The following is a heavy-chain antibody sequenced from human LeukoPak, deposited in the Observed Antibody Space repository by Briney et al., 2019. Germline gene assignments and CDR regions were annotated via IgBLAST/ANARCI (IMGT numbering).Heavy chain of an antibody. D-gene: IGHD3-22*01. CDR1: GGTFSSYA. Sequence: SVKVPCKASGGTFSSYAISWVRQAPGQGLEWMGRIIPILGIANYAQKFQGRVTITADKSTSTAYMELSSLRSEDTAVYYCARDRRDYYDSSAKWGQGTLVTVSS. J-gene: IGHJ4*02. V-gene: IGHV1-69*04. CDR2: IIPILGIA. CDR3: ARDRRDYYDSSAK.